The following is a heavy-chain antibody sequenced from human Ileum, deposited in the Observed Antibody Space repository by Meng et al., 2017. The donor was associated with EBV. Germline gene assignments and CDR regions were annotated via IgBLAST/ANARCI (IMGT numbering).Heavy chain of an antibody. CDR1: GGSISVINW. V-gene: IGHV4-4*02. Sequence: QGQLRESGPGLVNPSGTLSLTCAVSGGSISVINWWSWVRQSPEKGLEWIGEMSDSGITHYNPSLKSRVTISADKSNNQFSLKLTSVTSADTAVYFCAKNGEKYFEYWGQGTLVTVSS. CDR3: AKNGEKYFEY. CDR2: MSDSGIT. J-gene: IGHJ4*02.